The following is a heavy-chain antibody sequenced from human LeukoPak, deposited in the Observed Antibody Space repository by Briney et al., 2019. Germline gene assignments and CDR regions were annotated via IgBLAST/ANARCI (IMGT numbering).Heavy chain of an antibody. J-gene: IGHJ6*02. CDR1: GFTFSDYY. Sequence: GSLRLSCAASGFTFSDYYMSWIRQAPGKGLEWVSYISSSGSTIYYADSVKGRFTISRDNAKNSLYLQMNSLRAEDTAVYYCARAQAGGSCYSSGCYYYDMDVWGQGTTVTVSS. CDR3: ARAQAGGSCYSSGCYYYDMDV. CDR2: ISSSGSTI. V-gene: IGHV3-11*04. D-gene: IGHD2-15*01.